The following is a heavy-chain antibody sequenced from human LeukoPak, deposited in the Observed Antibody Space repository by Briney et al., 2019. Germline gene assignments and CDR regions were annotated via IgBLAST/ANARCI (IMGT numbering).Heavy chain of an antibody. CDR1: AFIFSGHW. V-gene: IGHV3-7*03. CDR3: AGRSSKAPNYYYYYGMDV. J-gene: IGHJ6*02. Sequence: GGSLRLSCEGSAFIFSGHWMNWVRQTPGKGLEWVASIKEDGSERQYVDSVKGRFTISRDNSKNTLYLQMNSLRAEDTAVYYCAGRSSKAPNYYYYYGMDVWGQGTTVTVSS. D-gene: IGHD6-6*01. CDR2: IKEDGSER.